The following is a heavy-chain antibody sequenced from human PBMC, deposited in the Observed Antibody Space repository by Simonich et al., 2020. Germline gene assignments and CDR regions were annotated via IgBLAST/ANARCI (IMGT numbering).Heavy chain of an antibody. CDR3: AREGIAARDAFDI. Sequence: EVQLVESGGGLVQPGGSLRLSCAASGFTFSSYWMSWVRQAPGKGREWVAKIKQDGSEKYDVDSVKGRFTISRDNAKNSLYLQMNSLRAEDMAVYYCAREGIAARDAFDIWGQGTMVTVSS. J-gene: IGHJ3*02. CDR2: IKQDGSEK. V-gene: IGHV3-7*01. D-gene: IGHD6-6*01. CDR1: GFTFSSYW.